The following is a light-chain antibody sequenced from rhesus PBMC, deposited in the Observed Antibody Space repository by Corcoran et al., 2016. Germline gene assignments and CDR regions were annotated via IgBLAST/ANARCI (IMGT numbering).Light chain of an antibody. Sequence: DIQMTQSPSSLSASVGDRVTITCRASPGISNWLAWYQQKPGKAPNLRLYSASNLEKGVPSRFSGNVSGKDFTLTISSLQPEDIATYYCQQHDISPLTFGGGTKVEIK. CDR2: SAS. CDR3: QQHDISPLT. CDR1: PGISNW. V-gene: IGKV1-69*01. J-gene: IGKJ4*01.